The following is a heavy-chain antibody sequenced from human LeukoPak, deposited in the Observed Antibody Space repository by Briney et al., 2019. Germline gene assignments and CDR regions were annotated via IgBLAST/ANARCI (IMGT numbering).Heavy chain of an antibody. V-gene: IGHV4-59*12. CDR1: GGSMRSNY. CDR2: IYYSGST. D-gene: IGHD6-13*01. J-gene: IGHJ5*01. Sequence: SETLSLTCTVSGGSMRSNYWSLTRQPPGKGLEWIGNIYYSGSTNYNPSLKSRVTISIDPSKNQFSLKLSSVAAADTAVYYCARDRISSSWFLGPPFDPWGQGTLVTVSS. CDR3: ARDRISSSWFLGPPFDP.